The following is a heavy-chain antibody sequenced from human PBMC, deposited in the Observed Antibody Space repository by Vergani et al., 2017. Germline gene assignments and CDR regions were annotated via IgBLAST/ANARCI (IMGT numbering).Heavy chain of an antibody. V-gene: IGHV1-2*02. D-gene: IGHD3-10*01. CDR3: ARLGWYYGSGSYRSPALDY. CDR2: INPNSGGT. J-gene: IGHJ4*02. CDR1: GYTFTGYY. Sequence: QVQLVQSGAEVKKPGASVKVSCKASGYTFTGYYMHWVRQAPGQGLEWMGWINPNSGGTNYAQKFQGRVTMTRDTSISTAYMELSRLRTDDTAVYYCARLGWYYGSGSYRSPALDYWGQGTLVTVSS.